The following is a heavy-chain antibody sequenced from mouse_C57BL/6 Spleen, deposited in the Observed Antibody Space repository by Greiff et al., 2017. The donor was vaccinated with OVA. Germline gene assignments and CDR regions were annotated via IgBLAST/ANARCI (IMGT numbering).Heavy chain of an antibody. V-gene: IGHV8-8*01. J-gene: IGHJ3*01. CDR3: ARNPYDGYYAWFAY. CDR1: GFSLSTFGMG. CDR2: IWWDDDK. Sequence: QVTLKECGPGILQPSQTLSLTCSFSGFSLSTFGMGVGWIRQPSGKGLEWLAHIWWDDDKYYNPALKSRLTISKDTSKNQVFLKIANVDTADTATYYCARNPYDGYYAWFAYWGQGTLVTVSA. D-gene: IGHD2-3*01.